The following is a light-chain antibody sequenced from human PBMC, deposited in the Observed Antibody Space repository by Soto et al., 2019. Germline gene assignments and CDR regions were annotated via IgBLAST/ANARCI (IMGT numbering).Light chain of an antibody. V-gene: IGKV1-5*01. CDR1: QTISSW. CDR3: QQYNSYPIT. J-gene: IGKJ5*01. CDR2: DAS. Sequence: DIQMTQSPSTLSGSVGDRVTITCRASQTISSWLAWYQQKPGKAPKLLIYDASNLESGVPSRFSGSGSGTEITLTISSLQPDDFATYYCQQYNSYPITFGQGTRLEIK.